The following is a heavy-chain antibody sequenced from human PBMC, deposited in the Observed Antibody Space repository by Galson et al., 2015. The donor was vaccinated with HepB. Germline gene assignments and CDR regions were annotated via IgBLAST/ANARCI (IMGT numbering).Heavy chain of an antibody. V-gene: IGHV1-18*01. CDR3: ARLGAAAGFLDY. CDR2: INPYDGNT. CDR1: GFNFNNFG. D-gene: IGHD6-25*01. Sequence: SVKVSCKASGFNFNNFGITWVRQAPGQGLEWMGRINPYDGNTNYVQRLQGRVAMTTDTSTTTAYMELRSLRSDDTADYYCARLGAAAGFLDYWGQGTLVTVSS. J-gene: IGHJ4*02.